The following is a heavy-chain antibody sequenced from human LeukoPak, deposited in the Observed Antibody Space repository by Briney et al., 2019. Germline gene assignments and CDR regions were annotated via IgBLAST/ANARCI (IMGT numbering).Heavy chain of an antibody. CDR2: INPNSGGT. CDR3: AREVRIVGATPIDY. Sequence: ASVKVSCKASGYTFTGYYMHWVRQAPGQGLEWMGWINPNSGGTNYAQKFQGRVTMTRDTSISTAYMELSRLRSDDTAVYYCAREVRIVGATPIDYWGHGTLVTVSS. D-gene: IGHD1-26*01. V-gene: IGHV1-2*02. J-gene: IGHJ4*01. CDR1: GYTFTGYY.